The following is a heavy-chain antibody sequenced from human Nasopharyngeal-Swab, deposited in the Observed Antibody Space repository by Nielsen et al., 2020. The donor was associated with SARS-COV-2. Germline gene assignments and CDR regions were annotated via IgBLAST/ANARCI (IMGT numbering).Heavy chain of an antibody. V-gene: IGHV3-53*01. CDR3: AAGVVVPAAKNDY. Sequence: GESLKISCAASGFTVSSNYMSWVRQAPGKGLEWVSVIYSGGSTYYADSVKGRFTISRDNSKNTLYLQMNSLRAEDTAVYYCAAGVVVPAAKNDYWGQGTLVTVSS. J-gene: IGHJ4*02. D-gene: IGHD2-2*01. CDR2: IYSGGST. CDR1: GFTVSSNY.